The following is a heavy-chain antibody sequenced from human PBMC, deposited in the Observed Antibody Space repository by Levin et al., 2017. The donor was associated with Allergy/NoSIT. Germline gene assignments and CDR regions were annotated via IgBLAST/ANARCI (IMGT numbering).Heavy chain of an antibody. Sequence: GGSLRLSCKGSGYSFTSYWIGWVRQMPGKGLEWMGIIYPGDSDTRYSPSFQGQVTISADKSISTAYLQWSSLKASDTAMYYCARQLVLANNYYYYGMDVWGQGTTVTVSS. D-gene: IGHD6-13*01. CDR3: ARQLVLANNYYYYGMDV. CDR1: GYSFTSYW. CDR2: IYPGDSDT. V-gene: IGHV5-51*01. J-gene: IGHJ6*02.